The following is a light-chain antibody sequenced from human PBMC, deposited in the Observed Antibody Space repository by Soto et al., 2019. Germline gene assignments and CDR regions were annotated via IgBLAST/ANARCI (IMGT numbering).Light chain of an antibody. J-gene: IGKJ1*01. CDR3: QQYGSSPRT. CDR2: GAS. CDR1: QSVNNSY. Sequence: EIVLTQSPGTLSLSPGERATLSCRSSQSVNNSYLAWYQRQPGQAPRLMIYGASSRATGIPDRFSGSGSGTDFTLTISRLEPEDFAVYYCQQYGSSPRTLGQGTKVDIK. V-gene: IGKV3-20*01.